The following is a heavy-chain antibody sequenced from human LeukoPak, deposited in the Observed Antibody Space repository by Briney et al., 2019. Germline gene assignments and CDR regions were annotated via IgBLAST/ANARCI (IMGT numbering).Heavy chain of an antibody. Sequence: ASVKVSCKASGYTFTGYYMHWVRQAPGQGLEWMGWINPNSGGTNYAQKFQGRVTMTRDTSISTAYMELSSLRSEDTAVYYCARASRDYYGSGKPMKFDPWGQGTLVTVSS. CDR3: ARASRDYYGSGKPMKFDP. CDR1: GYTFTGYY. V-gene: IGHV1-2*02. CDR2: INPNSGGT. J-gene: IGHJ5*02. D-gene: IGHD3-10*01.